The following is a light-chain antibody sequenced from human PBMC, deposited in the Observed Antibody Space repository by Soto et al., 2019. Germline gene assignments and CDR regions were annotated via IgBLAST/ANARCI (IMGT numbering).Light chain of an antibody. Sequence: EIVLTQSPGTLSLSPVERATLSCRASRSVSSYLAWYQQKPGQAPRLLIYDASNTATGIPARFSGSGSGTDFTLTISRLEPEDFAVYYCQQYGSSPITFGQGTRLEIK. V-gene: IGKV3-20*01. CDR1: RSVSSY. CDR2: DAS. J-gene: IGKJ5*01. CDR3: QQYGSSPIT.